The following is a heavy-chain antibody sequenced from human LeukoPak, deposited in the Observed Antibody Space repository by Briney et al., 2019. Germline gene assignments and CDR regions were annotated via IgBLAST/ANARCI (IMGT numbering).Heavy chain of an antibody. CDR1: RFTFSSYA. J-gene: IGHJ4*02. Sequence: GGSLRLSCAASRFTFSSYAMSWVRQAPGKGLEWVSAMSGSDGSTYYADSVKGRLTVSRDNSKNSLYLQMKSLRADDTAVYYCAKHFYDSSGYSRWGQGVLVTVSS. CDR3: AKHFYDSSGYSR. CDR2: MSGSDGST. V-gene: IGHV3-23*01. D-gene: IGHD3-22*01.